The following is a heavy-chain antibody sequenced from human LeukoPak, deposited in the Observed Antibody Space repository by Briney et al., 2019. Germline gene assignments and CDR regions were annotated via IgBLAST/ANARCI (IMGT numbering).Heavy chain of an antibody. V-gene: IGHV1-2*06. J-gene: IGHJ4*02. Sequence: GSVKVSCKASGYTFTGYYMHWVRQAPGQGVEWMGRINPNSGGTNYAQKFQGRVTMTRDTSISTAYMELSRLRSDDTAVYYCARVYSSSSPTDYWGQGTLVTVSS. CDR3: ARVYSSSSPTDY. D-gene: IGHD6-6*01. CDR2: INPNSGGT. CDR1: GYTFTGYY.